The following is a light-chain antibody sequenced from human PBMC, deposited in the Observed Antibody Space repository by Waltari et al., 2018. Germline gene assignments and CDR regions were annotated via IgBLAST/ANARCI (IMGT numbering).Light chain of an antibody. CDR2: GAL. V-gene: IGKV3-20*01. CDR3: QQYDISPLT. CDR1: QMMWTTY. J-gene: IGKJ4*01. Sequence: RIRQMMWTTYFAWYRQRPGPAPTLLICGALSRAAVIPVRFTGSGSGTDFSLTISSLEPEDFATYYCQQYDISPLTFGGWTKVEIK.